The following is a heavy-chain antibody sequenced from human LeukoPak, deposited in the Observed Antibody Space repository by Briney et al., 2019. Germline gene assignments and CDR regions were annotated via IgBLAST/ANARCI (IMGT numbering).Heavy chain of an antibody. CDR2: IYYSGST. Sequence: SETLSLTCTVSGGSISSSSYYWGWIRQPPGKGLEWIGSIYYSGSTYYNPSLKSQVTISVDTSKNQFSLKLSSVTAADTAVYYCARRDSSGWYGVEYYFDYWGQGTLVTVSS. CDR1: GGSISSSSYY. V-gene: IGHV4-39*01. D-gene: IGHD6-19*01. CDR3: ARRDSSGWYGVEYYFDY. J-gene: IGHJ4*02.